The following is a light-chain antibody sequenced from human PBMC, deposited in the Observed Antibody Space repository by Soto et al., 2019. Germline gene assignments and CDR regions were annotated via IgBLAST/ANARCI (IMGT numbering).Light chain of an antibody. V-gene: IGKV3-11*01. CDR2: DAS. Sequence: EIVLTQSPATLSLSPGERATLSCRASQTVSNYLAWYQQKPGQAPRLLIYDASTRATGIPARFSGSGSGTEFTLTISSLQPEDFATYSCQQSYSTTWTFGQGTKVDIK. CDR1: QTVSNY. J-gene: IGKJ1*01. CDR3: QQSYSTTWT.